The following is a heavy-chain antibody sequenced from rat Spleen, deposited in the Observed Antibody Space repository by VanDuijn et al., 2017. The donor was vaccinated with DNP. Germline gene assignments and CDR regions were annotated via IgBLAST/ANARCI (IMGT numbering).Heavy chain of an antibody. D-gene: IGHD4-3*01. Sequence: QVQLKESGPGLVQPSQTLSLTCTVSGFSLTTNGVSWVRQPPGKGLEWIAAISSGGTTDYNSTLKSRLSISRDTSKSQVFLKMNSLQTEDTAVYFCTRTGSYKSGYHFDYWGQGLMVTVSS. CDR1: GFSLTTNG. CDR2: ISSGGTT. J-gene: IGHJ2*01. V-gene: IGHV2S8*01. CDR3: TRTGSYKSGYHFDY.